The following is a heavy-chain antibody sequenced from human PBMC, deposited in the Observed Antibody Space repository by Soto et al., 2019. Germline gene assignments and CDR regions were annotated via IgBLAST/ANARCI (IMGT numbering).Heavy chain of an antibody. Sequence: SETLSLTCTVSGGSISSYYWSWIRQPPGKGLEWIGYIYYSGSTNYNPSLKSRVTISVDTSKNQFSLKLSSVTAADTAVYYCARGTGVLWFGELLYNWFDPWGQGTLVTVSS. V-gene: IGHV4-59*01. J-gene: IGHJ5*02. CDR2: IYYSGST. CDR1: GGSISSYY. D-gene: IGHD3-10*01. CDR3: ARGTGVLWFGELLYNWFDP.